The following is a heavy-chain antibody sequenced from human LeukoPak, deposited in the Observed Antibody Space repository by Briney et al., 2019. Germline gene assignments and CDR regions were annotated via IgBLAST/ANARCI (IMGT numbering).Heavy chain of an antibody. D-gene: IGHD6-19*01. CDR3: ARRIAVAGANYFDY. CDR2: ISSSSNTI. V-gene: IGHV3-48*02. CDR1: GFTFSSYW. Sequence: GGSLRLSCAASGFTFSSYWMNWVRQAPGKGLEWVSYISSSSNTIYCADSVEGRFTISRDNAKNSLYLQMNSLRDEDTAVYYCARRIAVAGANYFDYWGQGTVVTVSS. J-gene: IGHJ4*02.